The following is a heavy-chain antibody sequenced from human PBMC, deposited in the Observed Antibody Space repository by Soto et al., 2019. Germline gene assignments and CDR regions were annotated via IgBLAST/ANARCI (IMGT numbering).Heavy chain of an antibody. V-gene: IGHV3-33*01. CDR1: GFIFTSYG. CDR3: ARDFAVAGPDY. J-gene: IGHJ4*02. CDR2: IWYDGSTK. Sequence: QVQLVESGGGVVQPGRSLRLSCAASGFIFTSYGMHWVRQAPGKGLEWVALIWYDGSTKYYADSVKGRFTISSDNIKNMVFLQMNRLRAEDTAVYYCARDFAVAGPDYWGQGTLVTVSS. D-gene: IGHD6-19*01.